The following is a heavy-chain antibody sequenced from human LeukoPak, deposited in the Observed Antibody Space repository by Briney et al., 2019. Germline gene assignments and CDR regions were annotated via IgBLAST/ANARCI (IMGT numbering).Heavy chain of an antibody. V-gene: IGHV3-23*01. J-gene: IGHJ6*03. CDR3: LVVPAASYMDV. Sequence: PGGSLRLSCAASGFTFSSYAMSWVRQAPGKGLEWVSAISGSGGSTYYADSVKGRFTISKDNSKNSLYLQMNSLRAEDTAVYYCLVVPAASYMDVWGKGTTVTVSS. D-gene: IGHD2-2*01. CDR1: GFTFSSYA. CDR2: ISGSGGST.